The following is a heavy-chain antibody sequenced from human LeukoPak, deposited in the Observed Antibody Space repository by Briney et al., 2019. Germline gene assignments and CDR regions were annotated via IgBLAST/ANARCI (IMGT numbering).Heavy chain of an antibody. D-gene: IGHD5-18*01. J-gene: IGHJ3*02. V-gene: IGHV3-66*02. CDR1: GFTFSSHW. CDR2: ISGST. CDR3: ARARSSYGYGDAFDI. Sequence: GGSLRLSCAASGFTFSSHWMSWVRQAPGKGLEWVSTISGSTYYADSVKGRFTISRDNSKNTLYLQMNSLRAEDTAVYYCARARSSYGYGDAFDIWGQGTMVTVSS.